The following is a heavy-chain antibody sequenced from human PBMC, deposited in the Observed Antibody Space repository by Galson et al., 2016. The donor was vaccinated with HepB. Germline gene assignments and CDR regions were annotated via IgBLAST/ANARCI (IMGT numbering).Heavy chain of an antibody. Sequence: SVKVSCKASGYTFTTSGISWVRQAPGQGLEWMGWISTHSGNTKYAQKFQGGLTLTTDSSPTTAYMELRSLRFDDTALYYCARDVQYRFDSWGQGTLVTVSS. CDR1: GYTFTTSG. CDR3: ARDVQYRFDS. V-gene: IGHV1-18*01. J-gene: IGHJ4*02. CDR2: ISTHSGNT. D-gene: IGHD2/OR15-2a*01.